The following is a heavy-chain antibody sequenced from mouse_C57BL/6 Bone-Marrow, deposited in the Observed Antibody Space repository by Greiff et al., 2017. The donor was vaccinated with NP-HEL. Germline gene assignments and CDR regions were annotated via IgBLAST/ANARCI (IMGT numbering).Heavy chain of an antibody. CDR3: MVAPYYFDY. D-gene: IGHD1-1*02. V-gene: IGHV1-81*01. CDR1: GYTFTSYG. CDR2: IYPRSGNT. J-gene: IGHJ2*01. Sequence: QVHVKQSGAELARPGASVKLSCKASGYTFTSYGISWVKQRTGQGLEWIGEIYPRSGNTYYNEKFKGKATLTADKSSSTAYMELRSLTSEDSAVYFCMVAPYYFDYWGQGTTLTVSS.